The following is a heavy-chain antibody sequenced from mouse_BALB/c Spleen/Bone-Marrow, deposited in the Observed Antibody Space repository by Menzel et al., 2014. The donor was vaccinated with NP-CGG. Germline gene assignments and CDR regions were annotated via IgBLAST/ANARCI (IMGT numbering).Heavy chain of an antibody. V-gene: IGHV9-3-1*01. J-gene: IGHJ1*01. CDR1: GYTFTNYG. CDR2: INTYTGEP. Sequence: VQGVESGPELKKPGETVKISCKASGYTFTNYGMNWVKQAPGKGLKWMGWINTYTGEPTYADDFKGRFAFSLETSASTAYLQINNLKNEDTATYLCARNLHWYFDVWGAGTTVTVSS. CDR3: ARNLHWYFDV.